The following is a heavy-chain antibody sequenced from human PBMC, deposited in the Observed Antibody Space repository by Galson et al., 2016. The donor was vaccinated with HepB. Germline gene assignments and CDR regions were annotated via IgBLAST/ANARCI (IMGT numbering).Heavy chain of an antibody. D-gene: IGHD6-13*01. V-gene: IGHV3-66*02. J-gene: IGHJ1*01. CDR3: ARDPPASSAGTWA. CDR2: IYSGGNT. CDR1: GLDVNRHL. Sequence: SLRLSCAVSGLDVNRHLMSWVRQAPGKGLEWLSVIYSGGNTNYADSVKGRFTISRDKNTVYLQMNILRSEDTAVYYCARDPPASSAGTWAWGQGTLVTVSS.